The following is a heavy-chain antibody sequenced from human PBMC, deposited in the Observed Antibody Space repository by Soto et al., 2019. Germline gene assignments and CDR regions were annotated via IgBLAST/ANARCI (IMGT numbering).Heavy chain of an antibody. V-gene: IGHV3-23*01. CDR1: GFTFSSYA. D-gene: IGHD3-22*01. Sequence: EVQVLESGGGLVQPGGSLRLSCAASGFTFSSYAMNWVRQAPGKGLEWVSAMSGSGGSTSYADSVKGRFTISRDNSKNTPYPPMDRPRAGHTAGYFWGGGGTMKGLAGLEYWGQGTLVTVSS. J-gene: IGHJ4*02. CDR3: GGGGTMKGLAGLEY. CDR2: MSGSGGST.